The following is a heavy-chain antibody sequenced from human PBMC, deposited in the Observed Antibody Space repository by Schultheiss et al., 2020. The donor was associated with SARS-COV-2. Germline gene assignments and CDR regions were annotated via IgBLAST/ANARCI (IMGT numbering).Heavy chain of an antibody. Sequence: GGSLRLSCAASGFTFSSYSMNWVRQAPGKGLEWLAHISTGSDTVHYADSVKGRFTIFRDNTKNSLSLQMNSLRAEDTAVYYCARATLKIPGYVYWGQGTLVTVSS. V-gene: IGHV3-48*04. CDR1: GFTFSSYS. D-gene: IGHD5-12*01. J-gene: IGHJ4*02. CDR2: ISTGSDTV. CDR3: ARATLKIPGYVY.